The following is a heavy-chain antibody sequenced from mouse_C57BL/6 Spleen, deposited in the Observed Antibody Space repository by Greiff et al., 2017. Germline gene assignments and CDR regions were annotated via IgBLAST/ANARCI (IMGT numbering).Heavy chain of an antibody. CDR2: IDPETGGT. J-gene: IGHJ2*01. CDR1: GYTFTDYE. D-gene: IGHD4-1*01. CDR3: TRNWEGFDY. Sequence: VQLQQPGAELVRPGASVTLSCKASGYTFTDYEMHWVKQTPVHGLEWIGAIDPETGGTAYNQKFKGKAILTADKSSSTAYMELRSLTSEDSAVYYCTRNWEGFDYWGQGTTLTVSS. V-gene: IGHV1-15*01.